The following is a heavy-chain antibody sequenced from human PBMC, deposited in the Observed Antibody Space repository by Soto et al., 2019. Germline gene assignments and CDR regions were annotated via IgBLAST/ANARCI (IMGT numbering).Heavy chain of an antibody. Sequence: EVQLLESGGGLVQPGGSLRLSCAASGFTFSSYAMSWVRQAPGKGLGWVSAVSGSGGSTYYADSVKGRFTISRDNSKNTLYLQMNSLRAEDTAVYYCATTAGTYYYYGMDVWGQGTTVTVSS. J-gene: IGHJ6*02. V-gene: IGHV3-23*01. CDR2: VSGSGGST. D-gene: IGHD6-13*01. CDR3: ATTAGTYYYYGMDV. CDR1: GFTFSSYA.